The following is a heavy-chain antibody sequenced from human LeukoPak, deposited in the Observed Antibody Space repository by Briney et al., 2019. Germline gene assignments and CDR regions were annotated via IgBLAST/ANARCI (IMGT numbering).Heavy chain of an antibody. D-gene: IGHD5-18*01. CDR3: ARARRYSYGIHYYYYGMDV. Sequence: SETLSLTCAVYGGSFSGYYWSWIRQPPGKGLEWIGEINHSGSTNYNPSLKSRVTISVDTSKNQFSLKLSSVTAADTAVYYCARARRYSYGIHYYYYGMDVWGQGTTVTVSS. CDR1: GGSFSGYY. V-gene: IGHV4-34*01. J-gene: IGHJ6*02. CDR2: INHSGST.